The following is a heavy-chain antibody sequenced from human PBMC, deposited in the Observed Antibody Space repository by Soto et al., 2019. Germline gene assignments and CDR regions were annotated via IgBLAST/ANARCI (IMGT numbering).Heavy chain of an antibody. CDR1: GFTFSSYG. CDR2: ISYDGSNK. V-gene: IGHV3-30*18. J-gene: IGHJ4*02. CDR3: AKDQGDY. Sequence: QVQLVESGGGVVQPGRSLRLSCAASGFTFSSYGMHWVRQAPGKGLEWVAVISYDGSNKYYADSVKGRFTISRDNSKNTLYLQRNSLRAEDTAVYYCAKDQGDYWGQGTLVTVSS.